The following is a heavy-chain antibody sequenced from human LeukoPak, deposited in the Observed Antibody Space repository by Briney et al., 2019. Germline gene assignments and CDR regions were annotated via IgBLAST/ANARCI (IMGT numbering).Heavy chain of an antibody. CDR1: GGSISSYY. CDR2: IYYSGST. Sequence: SQTLSLTCTVSGGSISSYYWSWIRQPPGKGLEWIGYIYYSGSTNYNPSLKSRVTISVDTSKNQFSLKLSSVTAADTAVYYCARAVDQWLAEFDYWGQGTLVTVSS. J-gene: IGHJ4*02. V-gene: IGHV4-59*01. CDR3: ARAVDQWLAEFDY. D-gene: IGHD6-19*01.